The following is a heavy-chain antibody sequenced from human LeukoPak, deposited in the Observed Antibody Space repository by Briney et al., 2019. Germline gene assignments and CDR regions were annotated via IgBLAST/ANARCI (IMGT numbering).Heavy chain of an antibody. CDR2: ISYDGSNK. CDR1: GFTFSSCA. J-gene: IGHJ1*01. Sequence: GGSLRLSCAASGFTFSSCAMHWVRQAPGKGLEWVAVISYDGSNKYYADSVKGRFTISRDNSKNTLYLQMNSLRAEDTAVYYCARDSRRLTAPRYFQHWGQGTLVTVSS. D-gene: IGHD2-21*02. V-gene: IGHV3-30*04. CDR3: ARDSRRLTAPRYFQH.